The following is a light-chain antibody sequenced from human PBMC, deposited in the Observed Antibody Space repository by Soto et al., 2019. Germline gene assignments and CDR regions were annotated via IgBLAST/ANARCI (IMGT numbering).Light chain of an antibody. Sequence: DIQMTQSPSSVSASVGDRVTITCRASQGISSLLAWYQQKPGKAPNLLIHTASSLQSGVTSSFRVTGSWTDFTLTNSSLQPEDFANYYYQQANSFPLTFGGGTKVEIK. CDR1: QGISSL. CDR2: TAS. CDR3: QQANSFPLT. V-gene: IGKV1-12*01. J-gene: IGKJ4*01.